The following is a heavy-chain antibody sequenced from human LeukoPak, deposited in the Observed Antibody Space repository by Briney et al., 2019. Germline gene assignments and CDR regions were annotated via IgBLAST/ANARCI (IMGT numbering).Heavy chain of an antibody. D-gene: IGHD3-16*01. Sequence: PGGSLRLSCVASGVPSSNYRMTWVRQAPGEGLEWVATVKKDVSEKYYVDSVKGRFTVSRDNAKNSLYLQMNSLRAEDTAVYYCAAGGYWGQGTLVTVSS. CDR1: GVPSSNYR. CDR2: VKKDVSEK. CDR3: AAGGY. V-gene: IGHV3-7*05. J-gene: IGHJ4*02.